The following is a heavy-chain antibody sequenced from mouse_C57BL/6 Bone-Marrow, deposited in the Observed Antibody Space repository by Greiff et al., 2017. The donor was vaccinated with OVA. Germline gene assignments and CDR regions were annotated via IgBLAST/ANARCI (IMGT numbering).Heavy chain of an antibody. Sequence: EVQLVESGPELVKPGASVKMSCKASGYTFTDYNMHWVKQSHGKSLVWIGYINPNNGGTSYNQKFKGKATLTVNKSSSTAYMELRSLTSEDSAVYYCARDYDGNYGWGQGTSVTVSS. J-gene: IGHJ4*01. CDR3: ARDYDGNYG. D-gene: IGHD2-1*01. V-gene: IGHV1-22*01. CDR1: GYTFTDYN. CDR2: INPNNGGT.